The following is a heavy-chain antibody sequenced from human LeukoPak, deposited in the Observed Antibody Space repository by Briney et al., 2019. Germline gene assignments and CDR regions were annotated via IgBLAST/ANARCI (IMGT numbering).Heavy chain of an antibody. CDR1: GFTFSAYA. V-gene: IGHV3-23*01. D-gene: IGHD3-10*02. J-gene: IGHJ6*02. CDR3: ARDLHYYVAVDV. CDR2: IGSDNKP. Sequence: GGSLRLSCEASGFTFSAYAMTWVRQAPGRGLEWVSSIGSDNKPHYSESVKGRFAISRDNSKNTLFLQLHNLRVEDTALYYCARDLHYYVAVDVWGQGTTVTVSS.